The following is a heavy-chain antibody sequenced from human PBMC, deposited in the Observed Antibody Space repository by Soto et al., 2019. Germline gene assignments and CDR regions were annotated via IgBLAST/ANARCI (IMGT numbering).Heavy chain of an antibody. Sequence: SGPTLVNPTQTLTLTCTFSGFSLSTSGMCVSWIRQPPGKALEWLARIDWDDDKYYSTSLKTRLTISKDTSKNQVVLTMTDMDPVDTATYYCAQIVTTEKGGTFDPWGQGTLVTVSS. D-gene: IGHD4-4*01. V-gene: IGHV2-70*11. CDR1: GFSLSTSGMC. CDR3: AQIVTTEKGGTFDP. J-gene: IGHJ5*02. CDR2: IDWDDDK.